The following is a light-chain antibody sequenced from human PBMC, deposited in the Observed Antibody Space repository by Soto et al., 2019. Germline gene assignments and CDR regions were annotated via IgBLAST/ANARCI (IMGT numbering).Light chain of an antibody. V-gene: IGKV3-20*01. J-gene: IGKJ1*01. CDR2: AAS. Sequence: EIVLTQSPDTLSLSPGERATLFCRASQRVSTNNLAWYQQRPGRAPRLLIYAASRRATGIPDRFSGSGSGTDFTLTISRLEPEDLAVYYCQQYDYSVWTFGQGTKV. CDR3: QQYDYSVWT. CDR1: QRVSTNN.